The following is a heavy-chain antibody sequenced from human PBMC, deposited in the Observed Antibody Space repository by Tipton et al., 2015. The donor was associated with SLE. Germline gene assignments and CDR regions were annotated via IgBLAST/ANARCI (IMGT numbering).Heavy chain of an antibody. D-gene: IGHD1-1*01. CDR2: IFTTVSA. CDR3: ARGREWNWSPYYMDV. V-gene: IGHV4-4*07. J-gene: IGHJ6*03. CDR1: GGPISHHY. Sequence: TLSLTCSVSGGPISHHYWNWIRQPARSGLEWIGRIFTTVSANYNPSLKSRVTMSVDTSKNQFSLSVNSVTAADTGIYYCARGREWNWSPYYMDVWGKGTTVTVSS.